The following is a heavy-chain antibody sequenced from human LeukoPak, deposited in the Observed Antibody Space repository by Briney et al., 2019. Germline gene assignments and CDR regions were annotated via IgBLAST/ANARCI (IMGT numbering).Heavy chain of an antibody. CDR1: GGSISSSSYY. CDR2: IYYSGST. J-gene: IGHJ4*02. CDR3: ARLGGFEGRAFDY. Sequence: KSSETLSLTCTVSGGSISSSSYYWGWIRQPPGKGLEWIGSIYYSGSTYYNPSLKSRVTISVDTSKNQFSLKLSSVTAADTAVYYCARLGGFEGRAFDYWGQGTLATVSS. V-gene: IGHV4-39*01.